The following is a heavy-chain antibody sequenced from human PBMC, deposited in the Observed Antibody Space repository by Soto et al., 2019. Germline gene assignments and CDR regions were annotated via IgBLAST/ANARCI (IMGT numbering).Heavy chain of an antibody. D-gene: IGHD2-15*01. V-gene: IGHV4-59*01. Sequence: LSLTCTVSGGSISPFYWSWVRQPPGKGLEWIGYLYYSGNTNYNPSLKSRVTISVDASKNQVSLRLTSVTAADTAVYYCARVGGVAARTFDYWRQGTVVTVSS. J-gene: IGHJ4*02. CDR1: GGSISPFY. CDR3: ARVGGVAARTFDY. CDR2: LYYSGNT.